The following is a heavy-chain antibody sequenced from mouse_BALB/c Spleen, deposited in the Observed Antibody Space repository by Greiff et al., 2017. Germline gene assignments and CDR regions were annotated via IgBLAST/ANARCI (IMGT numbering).Heavy chain of an antibody. V-gene: IGHV5-17*02. D-gene: IGHD1-1*01. CDR3: ARGDYGSSLYYAMDY. Sequence: DVHLVESGGGLVQPGGSRKLSCAASGFTFSSFGMHWVRQAPEKGLEWVAYISSGSSTIYYADTVKGRFTISRDNPKNTLFLQMTSLRSEDTAMYYCARGDYGSSLYYAMDYWGQGTSVTVSS. CDR2: ISSGSSTI. J-gene: IGHJ4*01. CDR1: GFTFSSFG.